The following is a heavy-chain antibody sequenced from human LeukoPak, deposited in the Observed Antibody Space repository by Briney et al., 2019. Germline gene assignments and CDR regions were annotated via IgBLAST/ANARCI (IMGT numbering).Heavy chain of an antibody. D-gene: IGHD4-23*01. CDR3: ARAAWRGSNSRDAFDI. Sequence: SQTLSLTCAISGDSVSSNSASWNWFRQSPSRGLEWLGRTFYTSKWNNDYAVSVKSRITINPDTSKNHFSLQLNSVTPEDTAVYYCARAAWRGSNSRDAFDIWGQGTMVTVSS. CDR1: GDSVSSNSAS. V-gene: IGHV6-1*01. CDR2: TFYTSKWNN. J-gene: IGHJ3*02.